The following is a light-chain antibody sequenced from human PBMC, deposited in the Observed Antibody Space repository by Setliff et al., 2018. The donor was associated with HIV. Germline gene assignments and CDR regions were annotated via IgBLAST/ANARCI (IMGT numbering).Light chain of an antibody. Sequence: QSALTQPRPVSGSPGQSVTVSCTGSSSDVGAYNYVSWYQQHPGKAPKLILFNVNKRPSGVPDRFSGSKSGDTASLTISGLQVEDEADYYCSSYTSSSTHYVFGTGTKVTVL. V-gene: IGLV2-14*03. CDR3: SSYTSSSTHYV. CDR2: NVN. CDR1: SSDVGAYNY. J-gene: IGLJ1*01.